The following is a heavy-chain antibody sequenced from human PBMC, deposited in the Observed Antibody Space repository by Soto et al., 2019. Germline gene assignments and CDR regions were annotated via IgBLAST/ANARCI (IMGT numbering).Heavy chain of an antibody. J-gene: IGHJ4*02. Sequence: PGGSLRLSCAASGFTFSSYSMNWVRQAPGKGLEWVSSISSSSSYIYYADSVKGRFTISRDNAKNSLYLQMNSLRAEDTAVYYCAREAMIVPDFDYWGQGTLVTV. V-gene: IGHV3-21*01. D-gene: IGHD3-22*01. CDR3: AREAMIVPDFDY. CDR2: ISSSSSYI. CDR1: GFTFSSYS.